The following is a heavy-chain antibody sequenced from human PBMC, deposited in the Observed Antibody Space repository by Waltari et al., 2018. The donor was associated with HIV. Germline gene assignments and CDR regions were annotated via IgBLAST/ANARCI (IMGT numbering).Heavy chain of an antibody. CDR3: ARAFCGGDCPPGNY. D-gene: IGHD2-21*02. CDR2: IDPSGGST. V-gene: IGHV1-46*01. Sequence: QLVQSGAEVKKPGASVKVSCKASGYTFTRYKIYWVRQAPGQGLEWMGVIDPSGGSTNYAQNFQGRVTITRDTSTSTVYMEMSSLRDEDTAIYYCARAFCGGDCPPGNYWGQGTLVTVSS. CDR1: GYTFTRYK. J-gene: IGHJ4*02.